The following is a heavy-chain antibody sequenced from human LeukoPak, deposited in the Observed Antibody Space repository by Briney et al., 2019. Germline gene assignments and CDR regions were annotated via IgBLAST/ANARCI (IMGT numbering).Heavy chain of an antibody. CDR1: GGSISSGSYY. CDR2: IYTSGST. CDR3: ARAAGHAFDI. V-gene: IGHV4-61*02. J-gene: IGHJ3*02. Sequence: PSETLSLTCTVSGGSISSGSYYWSWIRQPAGKGLEWIGRIYTSGSTNYNPSLKSRVTISVDTSKNQFSLNLSSVTAADTAVYYCARAAGHAFDIWGQGTMVTVSS.